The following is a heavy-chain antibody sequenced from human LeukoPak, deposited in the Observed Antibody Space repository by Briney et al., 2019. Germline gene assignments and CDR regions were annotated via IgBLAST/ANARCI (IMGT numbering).Heavy chain of an antibody. Sequence: GGSLRLSCAASGFTVYRDFMIWVRQAPGKGLQWVSKIQGVETTYADSVKGRFTISRDDSKNTLYLQMNSLRVEDTAVYYCATRGAWGHGTLATVYS. J-gene: IGHJ5*01. CDR3: ATRGA. V-gene: IGHV3-53*01. CDR2: IQGVET. CDR1: GFTVYRDF.